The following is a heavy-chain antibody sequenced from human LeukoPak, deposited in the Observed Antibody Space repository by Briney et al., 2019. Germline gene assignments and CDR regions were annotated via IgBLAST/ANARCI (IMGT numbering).Heavy chain of an antibody. V-gene: IGHV3-20*04. D-gene: IGHD2-21*02. J-gene: IGHJ4*02. Sequence: GGSLRLSCAASGFTFDDYGMSWVRQAPGKGLEWVSGINWNGGSTGYADSVEGRFTISRDNAKSSQYLQMNSLRVEDTALYYCARAQTYGDSRLLLDYWGQGTLVTVSS. CDR1: GFTFDDYG. CDR2: INWNGGST. CDR3: ARAQTYGDSRLLLDY.